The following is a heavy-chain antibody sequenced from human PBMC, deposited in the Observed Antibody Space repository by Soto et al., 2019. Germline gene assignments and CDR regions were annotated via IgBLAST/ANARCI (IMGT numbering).Heavy chain of an antibody. CDR2: ISRDGKNK. V-gene: IGHV3-30*04. J-gene: IGHJ4*02. CDR1: GFTFSRYA. D-gene: IGHD3-10*01. Sequence: GESLKISCAGSGFTFSRYAIHWVRQAPGKGLEWVAVISRDGKNKYYVDSVKGRFTVSRDDSQNTLYLHMNSLRREDTAVYYCARSRNSAVADSFDFWGQVTLVTVSS. CDR3: ARSRNSAVADSFDF.